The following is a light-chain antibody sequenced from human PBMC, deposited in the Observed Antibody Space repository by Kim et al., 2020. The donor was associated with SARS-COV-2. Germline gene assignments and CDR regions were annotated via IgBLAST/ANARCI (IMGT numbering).Light chain of an antibody. CDR2: DVR. V-gene: IGLV2-14*03. CDR3: SSYTTSTTWV. CDR1: SSDIGTYNS. Sequence: GQSITISRTRTSSDIGTYNSVSWFQQFPGRVPKLIIYDVRSRPSGVSSRFSGSKSGDTASLTISGLQAEDEADYYCSSYTTSTTWVFGGGTQLTVL. J-gene: IGLJ3*02.